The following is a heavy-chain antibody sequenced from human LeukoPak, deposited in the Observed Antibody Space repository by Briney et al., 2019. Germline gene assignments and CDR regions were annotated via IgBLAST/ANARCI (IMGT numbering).Heavy chain of an antibody. Sequence: PSETLSLTCTVSGYSISSGYYWGWIRQPPGKGLEWIGIIYHSGNTYYNPSLKSRVTMSVDTSKNQFSLKLSSVTAADTAVYYCARDTAAAPGGLTRYYFDYWGQGTLVTVSS. J-gene: IGHJ4*02. D-gene: IGHD6-13*01. CDR2: IYHSGNT. CDR3: ARDTAAAPGGLTRYYFDY. V-gene: IGHV4-38-2*02. CDR1: GYSISSGYY.